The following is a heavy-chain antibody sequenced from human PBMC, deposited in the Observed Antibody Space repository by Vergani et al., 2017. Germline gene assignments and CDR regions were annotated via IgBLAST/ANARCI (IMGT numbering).Heavy chain of an antibody. CDR1: GGSFSTGGQS. D-gene: IGHD6-6*01. Sequence: QVQLQESGPGLVKPSQTLSLTCTVSGGSFSTGGQSWTWLRQAAGKGLDWIGLIYTSESTNYNPSLKSRVTMSVDTSKNQFSLKLGSVTAADTAVYYCAIEYSSSVGFLAYWGQGALVTDPS. J-gene: IGHJ4*02. V-gene: IGHV4-61*02. CDR3: AIEYSSSVGFLAY. CDR2: IYTSEST.